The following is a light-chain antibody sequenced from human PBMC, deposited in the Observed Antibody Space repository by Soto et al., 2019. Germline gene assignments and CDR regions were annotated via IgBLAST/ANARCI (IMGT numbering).Light chain of an antibody. CDR2: AAS. J-gene: IGKJ1*01. Sequence: AIQMTQSPSSLSASVGDRVTITCRASQGIRNDLGWYQQRPGKAPKLLIYAASSLQSGVPSRFSASGSCTDFTLTISSLQPEDFATYYCLQDYSYPRTFGQGTKVEVK. V-gene: IGKV1-6*01. CDR3: LQDYSYPRT. CDR1: QGIRND.